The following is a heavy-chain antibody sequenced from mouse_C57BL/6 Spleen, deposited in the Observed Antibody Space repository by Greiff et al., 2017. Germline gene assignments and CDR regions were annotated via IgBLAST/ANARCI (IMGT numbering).Heavy chain of an antibody. J-gene: IGHJ2*01. CDR1: GFSFNTYA. Sequence: DAGGGLVQPKGSLKLSCAASGFSFNTYAMNWVRQAPGKGLEWVARIRSKSNNYATYYADSVKDRFTISRDDSETMLYLQMNNLKTEDTAMYYCVRGNYDYWGQGTTLTVSS. CDR3: VRGNYDY. CDR2: IRSKSNNYAT. D-gene: IGHD2-1*01. V-gene: IGHV10-1*01.